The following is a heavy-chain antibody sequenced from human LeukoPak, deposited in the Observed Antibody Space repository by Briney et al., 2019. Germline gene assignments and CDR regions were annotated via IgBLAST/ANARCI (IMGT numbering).Heavy chain of an antibody. CDR1: GGSISSYY. D-gene: IGHD4-23*01. CDR2: IYYSGST. Sequence: TSETLSPTCTVSGGSISSYYWSWIRQPPGKGLEWIGYIYYSGSTKYNPSLKSRVTISVDTSKNQFSLKLNSVTAADTAVYYCARNHGGWFDSWGQGTLVTVSS. CDR3: ARNHGGWFDS. J-gene: IGHJ5*01. V-gene: IGHV4-59*01.